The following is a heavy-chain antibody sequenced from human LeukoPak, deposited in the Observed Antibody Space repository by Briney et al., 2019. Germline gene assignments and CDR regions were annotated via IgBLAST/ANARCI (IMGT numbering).Heavy chain of an antibody. D-gene: IGHD3-3*01. J-gene: IGHJ4*02. CDR1: GFSFNTAW. CDR2: IKSKSDGGTA. Sequence: GGSLRLSCAASGFSFNTAWMSWFRQAPGKGLERVGRIKSKSDGGTADYTAPVKGRFIISRDDSRNTLYLQMNSLKTEDTAVYYCTADSILGVVTYAEDYWGQGTLVTVSS. V-gene: IGHV3-15*01. CDR3: TADSILGVVTYAEDY.